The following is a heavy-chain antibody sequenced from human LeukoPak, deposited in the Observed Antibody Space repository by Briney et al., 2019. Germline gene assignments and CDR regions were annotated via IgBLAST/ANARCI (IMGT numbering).Heavy chain of an antibody. V-gene: IGHV1-69*05. Sequence: ASVKVSCKASGGTFSSYAISWVRQAPGQGLEWMGGIIPIFGTANYAQKFQGRVTMTRDMSTSTDYMELISLRSEDTAVYYCARDNSVGDTAWWFDPWGQGTLVTVSS. CDR2: IIPIFGTA. D-gene: IGHD1-26*01. CDR1: GGTFSSYA. CDR3: ARDNSVGDTAWWFDP. J-gene: IGHJ5*02.